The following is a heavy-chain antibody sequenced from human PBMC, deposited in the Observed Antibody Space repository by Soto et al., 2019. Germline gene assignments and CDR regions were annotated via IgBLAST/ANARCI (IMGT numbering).Heavy chain of an antibody. V-gene: IGHV4-59*01. D-gene: IGHD3-3*01. J-gene: IGHJ6*02. CDR3: AREYYDFWSVTYSYCGLDV. Sequence: SSETLSLTCTVSGGSISRYYWSWIRQAPGRGLEWIGNIFSSGSTNYNPSLKSRVAISVDTSKNQVSLKLNAVTTADTAVYYCAREYYDFWSVTYSYCGLDVWGQGTTVTVSS. CDR2: IFSSGST. CDR1: GGSISRYY.